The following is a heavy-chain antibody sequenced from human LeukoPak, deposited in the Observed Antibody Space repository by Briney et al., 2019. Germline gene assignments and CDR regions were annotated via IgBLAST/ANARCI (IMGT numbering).Heavy chain of an antibody. D-gene: IGHD5-12*01. J-gene: IGHJ4*02. CDR2: IKNDGSDK. CDR3: VNLGSSD. CDR1: GFTFSDAC. V-gene: IGHV3-7*01. Sequence: AGSLSLSCAASGFTFSDACMTWVRQPPGKGLEWVATIKNDGSDKYYVYSVKGPLTLARDNAKNVVYLQMNSLRVADTAVYYCVNLGSSDGGQGTLVTVSS.